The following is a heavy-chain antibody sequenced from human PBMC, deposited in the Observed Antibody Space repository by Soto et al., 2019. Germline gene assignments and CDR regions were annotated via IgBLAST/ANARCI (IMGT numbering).Heavy chain of an antibody. Sequence: GGSLRLSCAASGFTFTRYSMNWVRQAPGKGLEWVSSISSTTNYIYYGDSMKGRFTISRDNAKNSLYLEMSSLRAEDTAVYYCARESEDLTSNFDYWGEGTLVTVSS. CDR3: ARESEDLTSNFDY. CDR1: GFTFTRYS. V-gene: IGHV3-21*06. CDR2: ISSTTNYI. J-gene: IGHJ4*02.